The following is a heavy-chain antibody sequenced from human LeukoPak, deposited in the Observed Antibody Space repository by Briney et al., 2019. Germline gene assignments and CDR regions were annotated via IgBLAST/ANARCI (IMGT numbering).Heavy chain of an antibody. CDR3: AREGRYSSNWFDP. CDR2: ISGSGGST. D-gene: IGHD6-13*01. CDR1: GFTFSNYA. J-gene: IGHJ5*02. Sequence: GGSLRLSCAASGFTFSNYAMSWVRQAPGKGLEWVSGISGSGGSTNYADSVKGRLIISRDNSKNTLYLQMNSLRAEDTAVYYCAREGRYSSNWFDPWGQGTLVTVSS. V-gene: IGHV3-23*01.